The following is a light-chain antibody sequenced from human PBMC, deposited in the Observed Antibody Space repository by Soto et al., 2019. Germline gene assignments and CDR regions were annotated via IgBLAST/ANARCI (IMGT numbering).Light chain of an antibody. J-gene: IGKJ1*01. CDR1: QYIRSA. V-gene: IGKV3-15*01. CDR3: QQYGDRPRT. CDR2: NAS. Sequence: IVLTQSPATLSVSPGDRATLSCRASQYIRSAVAWYHQRSGQAPRLLIFNASIRVPTTPARFSGSVSGTEFTLTISSVESEDFAVYFCQQYGDRPRTFGQGTKVDI.